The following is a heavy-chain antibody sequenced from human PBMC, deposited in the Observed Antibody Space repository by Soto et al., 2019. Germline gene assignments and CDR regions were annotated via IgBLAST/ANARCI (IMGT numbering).Heavy chain of an antibody. J-gene: IGHJ4*02. CDR3: AREYSSGWSFDY. Sequence: QVQLVQSGAEVKKPGASVKVSCKASGYTFTSYAMHWVRQAPGQRLEWMGWINAGNGNTKYSQKFQGRVTITRDTSASTAYMDLSSLRSEDTAVYYCAREYSSGWSFDYWGQGTLVTVSS. V-gene: IGHV1-3*01. CDR1: GYTFTSYA. CDR2: INAGNGNT. D-gene: IGHD6-19*01.